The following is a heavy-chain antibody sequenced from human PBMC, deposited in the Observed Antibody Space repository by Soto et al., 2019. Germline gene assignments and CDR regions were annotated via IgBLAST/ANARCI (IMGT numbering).Heavy chain of an antibody. CDR2: INHSGST. J-gene: IGHJ6*02. Sequence: PSETLSLTCAVYGGSFSGYYWSWIRQLPGKGLEWIGEINHSGSTNYNPSLKSRVTISVDTSKNQFSLKLSSVTAADTAVYYCARAPRITIFGVVIPYYYYYYGMDVWGQGTTVTVSS. V-gene: IGHV4-34*01. CDR1: GGSFSGYY. D-gene: IGHD3-3*01. CDR3: ARAPRITIFGVVIPYYYYYYGMDV.